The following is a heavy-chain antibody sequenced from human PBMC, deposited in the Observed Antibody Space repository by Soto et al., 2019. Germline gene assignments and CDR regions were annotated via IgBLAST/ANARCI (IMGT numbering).Heavy chain of an antibody. CDR3: ASYPYGGNSYYFDY. CDR2: ISVYNGNT. Sequence: VQLVQSGAEVKRPGASVKVSCKASGYTFTTYDISWVRQAPGQGLEWMGWISVYNGNTNYAQKFKGRVSMTTDTSTSTAYMELRSLRSDDTAVYYCASYPYGGNSYYFDYWGQGTLVTVSS. CDR1: GYTFTTYD. J-gene: IGHJ4*02. D-gene: IGHD4-17*01. V-gene: IGHV1-18*01.